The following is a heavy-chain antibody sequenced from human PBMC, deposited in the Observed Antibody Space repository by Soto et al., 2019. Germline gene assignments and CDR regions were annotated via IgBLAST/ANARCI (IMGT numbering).Heavy chain of an antibody. J-gene: IGHJ4*02. CDR3: ARGRFISTSCCGGY. CDR2: MHPNSGNT. Sequence: QVQLVQSGAEVKKPGASVKVSCKASGYTFTSYDINWVRQATGQGLEWMGWMHPNSGNTGYAQKFQGRVTMTRNTSRITAYMERSSLRSEATAVYYCARGRFISTSCCGGYWGQGSLFTFSS. D-gene: IGHD2-2*01. V-gene: IGHV1-8*01. CDR1: GYTFTSYD.